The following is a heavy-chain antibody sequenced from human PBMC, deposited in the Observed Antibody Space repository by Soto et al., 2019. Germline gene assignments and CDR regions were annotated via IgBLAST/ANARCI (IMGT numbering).Heavy chain of an antibody. J-gene: IGHJ4*02. V-gene: IGHV3-23*01. CDR2: ISGSGGST. CDR1: GFTFSSYA. D-gene: IGHD3-9*01. CDR3: AKGMYDYDILTGPFDY. Sequence: GSLRLSCAASGFTFSSYAMSWVRQAPWKGLEWVSAISGSGGSTYYADSVKGRFTISRDNSKNTLYLQMNSLRAEDTAVYYCAKGMYDYDILTGPFDYWGQGTLVTVSS.